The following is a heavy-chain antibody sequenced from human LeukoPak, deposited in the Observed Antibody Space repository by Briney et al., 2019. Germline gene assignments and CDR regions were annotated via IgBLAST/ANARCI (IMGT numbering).Heavy chain of an antibody. CDR2: IWYDGSNK. J-gene: IGHJ4*02. CDR3: ARAPDYGGNSVGY. D-gene: IGHD4-23*01. V-gene: IGHV3-33*08. Sequence: GGSLRLSCAASGFTFSSYAMSWVREAPGKGLEWVAVIWYDGSNKYYADSVKGRFTISRDNSKNTLYLQMNSLRAEDTAVYYCARAPDYGGNSVGYWGQGTLVTVSS. CDR1: GFTFSSYA.